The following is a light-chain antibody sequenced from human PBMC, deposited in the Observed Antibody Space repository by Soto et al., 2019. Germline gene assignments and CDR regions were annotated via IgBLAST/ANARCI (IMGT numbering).Light chain of an antibody. CDR1: QSVSSY. J-gene: IGKJ3*01. CDR3: QHRSNWLGT. CDR2: DAS. Sequence: EIVLTQSPATLSLSPGERATLSCRASQSVSSYLAWYQQKSGQTHRLLIYDASNRATGIPARFSGSGSGTYFTLTISSLEPEDFAVYYCQHRSNWLGTFGPGTKVDIK. V-gene: IGKV3-11*01.